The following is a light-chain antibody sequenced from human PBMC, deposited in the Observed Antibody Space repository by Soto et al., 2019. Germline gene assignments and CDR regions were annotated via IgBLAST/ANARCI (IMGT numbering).Light chain of an antibody. CDR1: QRISTN. J-gene: IGKJ4*01. CDR2: DTS. Sequence: EIVMTQSPATLSVSPGESATLSFRASQRISTNLAWYQHKRGQAPRLLIYDTSTRATGVPARFSGSRSGTEFTLTINSLQSEDFAVYYCQRYNNWPLTFGGGTKVDIK. V-gene: IGKV3-15*01. CDR3: QRYNNWPLT.